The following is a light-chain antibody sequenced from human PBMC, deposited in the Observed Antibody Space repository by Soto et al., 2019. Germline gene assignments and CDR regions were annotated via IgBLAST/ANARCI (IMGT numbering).Light chain of an antibody. CDR1: QGVSSN. Sequence: EMVVTQSPATLSVSPGERATLSCRASQGVSSNLAWYQQKPGQAPSLLIYGASTRATGTPARFSGSGSGTEFTLTISSLQSEDFAVYYCQQRSNWPRTFGQGTKVDIK. CDR2: GAS. V-gene: IGKV3-15*01. J-gene: IGKJ1*01. CDR3: QQRSNWPRT.